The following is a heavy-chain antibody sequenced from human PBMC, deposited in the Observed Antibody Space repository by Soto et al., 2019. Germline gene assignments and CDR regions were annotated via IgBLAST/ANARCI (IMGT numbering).Heavy chain of an antibody. CDR2: ITTAGDT. J-gene: IGHJ6*02. CDR3: ARELHGGSYGMDV. V-gene: IGHV3-13*01. CDR1: GFTFSNYD. Sequence: EVQLVESGGGLVQPGGSLRLSCAASGFTFSNYDMHWVRQVTGKGLEWVSGITTAGDTYYLDSVKGRFTISREKAKNSLYLQMYSLSAGDTSVYYCARELHGGSYGMDVWGQGTTVTVSS.